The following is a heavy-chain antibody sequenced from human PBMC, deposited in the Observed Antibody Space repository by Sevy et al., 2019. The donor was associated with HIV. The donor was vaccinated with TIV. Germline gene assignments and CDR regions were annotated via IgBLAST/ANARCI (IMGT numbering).Heavy chain of an antibody. J-gene: IGHJ6*03. Sequence: GESLKISCAASGFTFSSYAMSWVRQAPGKGLEWVSGISGSGSRTYYADSVKGRFIISRDNSKNTLDLQMNSLRSEDTAIYYWAKGGGGHYDPDEIGYYFYYYNMDVWGKGTTVTVSS. CDR2: ISGSGSRT. CDR1: GFTFSSYA. D-gene: IGHD3-22*01. CDR3: AKGGGGHYDPDEIGYYFYYYNMDV. V-gene: IGHV3-23*01.